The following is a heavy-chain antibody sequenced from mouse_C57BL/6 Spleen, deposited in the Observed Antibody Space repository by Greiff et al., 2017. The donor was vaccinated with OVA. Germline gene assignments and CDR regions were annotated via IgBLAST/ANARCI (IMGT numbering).Heavy chain of an antibody. CDR1: GYAFSSSW. Sequence: VQLQESGPELVKPGASVKISCKASGYAFSSSWLNWVKPRPGTGLEWIGRIYPGDGDTNSNGKFKGKATLTADKSSSTAYMQLSSLTSEDSAVYFCARNYCSSRAGFAYWGQGTLVTVSA. J-gene: IGHJ3*01. CDR2: IYPGDGDT. V-gene: IGHV1-82*01. CDR3: ARNYCSSRAGFAY. D-gene: IGHD1-1*01.